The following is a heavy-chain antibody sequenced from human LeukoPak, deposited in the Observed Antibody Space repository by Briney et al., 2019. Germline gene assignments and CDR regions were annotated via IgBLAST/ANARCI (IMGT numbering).Heavy chain of an antibody. Sequence: GGSLRLSCAASGFTFSIYDMSWVRQAPAKGLQWVSSITTSGGSTFYADSVMGRFTISRDNSRNTLYLQMNSLSAEDTAVYYCAKRGNPTVGHHYLDVWGKGTTVSVSS. J-gene: IGHJ6*03. CDR3: AKRGNPTVGHHYLDV. V-gene: IGHV3-23*01. D-gene: IGHD1-1*01. CDR2: ITTSGGST. CDR1: GFTFSIYD.